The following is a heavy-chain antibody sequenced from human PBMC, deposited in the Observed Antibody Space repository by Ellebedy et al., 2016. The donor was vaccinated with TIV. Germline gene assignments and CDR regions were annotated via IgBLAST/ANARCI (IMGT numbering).Heavy chain of an antibody. CDR2: VSFDGKKQ. J-gene: IGHJ4*02. Sequence: GGSLRLSXAASGFMFSGYAMHWVRQGPGKGLEWVGLVSFDGKKQFYPDSVLGRFTISRDDSKNTVFLQINSLTPEDSGVYYCATQDTSLVARLDHWGQGTLVTVS. CDR3: ATQDTSLVARLDH. CDR1: GFMFSGYA. D-gene: IGHD2-15*01. V-gene: IGHV3-30*04.